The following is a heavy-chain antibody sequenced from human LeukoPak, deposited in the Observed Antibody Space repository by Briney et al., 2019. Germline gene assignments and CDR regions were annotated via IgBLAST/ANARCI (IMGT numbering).Heavy chain of an antibody. CDR1: GYSISSGYY. CDR2: IYTSGST. CDR3: ATLGYSYGTDY. J-gene: IGHJ4*02. Sequence: TSETLSLTCTVSGYSISSGYYWGWIRQPPGKGLEWIGRIYTSGSTNYNPSLKSRVTISVDTSKNQFSLKLSSVTAADTAVYYCATLGYSYGTDYWGQGTLVTVSS. D-gene: IGHD5-18*01. V-gene: IGHV4-38-2*02.